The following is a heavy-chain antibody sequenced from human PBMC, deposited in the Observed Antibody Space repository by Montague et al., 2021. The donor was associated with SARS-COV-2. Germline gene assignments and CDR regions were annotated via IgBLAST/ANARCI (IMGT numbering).Heavy chain of an antibody. V-gene: IGHV3-66*01. Sequence: SLRLSCAASEFTVSSHYMSWVRQAPGKGLEWVSVIYSDDSTYYADSVKGRFTISRDNSKNTLHLQMNSLRAEDTAVYDCAARTDYYYGLDVWGQGTTVTVSS. J-gene: IGHJ6*02. CDR2: IYSDDST. CDR1: EFTVSSHY. CDR3: AARTDYYYGLDV. D-gene: IGHD1-14*01.